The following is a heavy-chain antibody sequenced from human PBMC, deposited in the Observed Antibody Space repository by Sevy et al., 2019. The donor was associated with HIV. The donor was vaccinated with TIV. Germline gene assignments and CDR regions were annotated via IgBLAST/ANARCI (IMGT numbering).Heavy chain of an antibody. V-gene: IGHV3-15*01. J-gene: IGHJ6*02. CDR3: TTGEPTVTTPHYYYYGMDV. Sequence: GGSLRLSCAASGFTFSNAWMSWVRQAPGKGLEWVGRIKSKTDGGTTDYAAPVKGRFTISRDDSKNTLYLQMNSLKTEDTAVYYCTTGEPTVTTPHYYYYGMDVWGQGTTVTVSS. CDR1: GFTFSNAW. D-gene: IGHD4-17*01. CDR2: IKSKTDGGTT.